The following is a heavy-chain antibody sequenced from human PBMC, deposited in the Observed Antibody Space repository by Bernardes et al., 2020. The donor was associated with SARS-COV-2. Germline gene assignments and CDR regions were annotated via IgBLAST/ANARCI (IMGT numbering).Heavy chain of an antibody. J-gene: IGHJ3*01. CDR3: ANKRGLWRELLA. Sequence: SLRLSCEASGFIFSDYGIHWVRQAPGKGLEWVAVISYHGSDKYYADSVKGRFTVSRDNSKNTLYLQMNSLRAEDTAVYYCANKRGLWRELLAWGQGTMVTVSS. D-gene: IGHD3-10*01. CDR2: ISYHGSDK. CDR1: GFIFSDYG. V-gene: IGHV3-30*18.